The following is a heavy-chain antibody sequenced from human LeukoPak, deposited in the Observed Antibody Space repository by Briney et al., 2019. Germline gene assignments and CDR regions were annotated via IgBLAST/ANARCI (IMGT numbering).Heavy chain of an antibody. CDR3: ARDCSGGSCYGAFDI. V-gene: IGHV4-30-4*01. J-gene: IGHJ3*02. CDR1: GASIRSGDYY. Sequence: SETLSLTCTVSGASIRSGDYYWSWIRQPPGKGLEWIGYIYDSGSTYYNPSLKSRITISVDTSENRFSLKLSSVTATDTAVYYCARDCSGGSCYGAFDIRGQGTMVTVSS. D-gene: IGHD2-15*01. CDR2: IYDSGST.